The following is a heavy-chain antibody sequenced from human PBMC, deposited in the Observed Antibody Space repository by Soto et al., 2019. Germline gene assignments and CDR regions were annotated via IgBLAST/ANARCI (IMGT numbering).Heavy chain of an antibody. Sequence: EVQLVESGGGLVQPGGSLRLSCAASGFTFSSYWMSWVRQAPGKGLEWVANIKQDGSEKYYVDSVKGRFTSSRDNAKNSLYLQRNSLSADDTAVYYFARDGDIVLVPAGIGVWECYFDLWGRGTLVTVSS. D-gene: IGHD2-2*01. V-gene: IGHV3-7*01. CDR1: GFTFSSYW. CDR3: ARDGDIVLVPAGIGVWECYFDL. CDR2: IKQDGSEK. J-gene: IGHJ2*01.